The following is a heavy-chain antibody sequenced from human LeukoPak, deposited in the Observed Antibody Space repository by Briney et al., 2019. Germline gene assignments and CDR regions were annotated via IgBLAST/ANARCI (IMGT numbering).Heavy chain of an antibody. V-gene: IGHV3-9*03. Sequence: PGRSLGLSCAASGFTFDDYAMHWVRQAPGKGLEWVSGISWNSGSIGYADSVKGRFTISRDNAKNSLYLQMNSLRAEDMALYYCAKGVYEAELVGGAFDIWGQGTMVTVSS. CDR3: AKGVYEAELVGGAFDI. CDR1: GFTFDDYA. D-gene: IGHD1-26*01. CDR2: ISWNSGSI. J-gene: IGHJ3*02.